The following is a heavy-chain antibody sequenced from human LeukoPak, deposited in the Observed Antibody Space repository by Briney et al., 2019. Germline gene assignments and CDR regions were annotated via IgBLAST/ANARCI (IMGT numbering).Heavy chain of an antibody. V-gene: IGHV4-61*02. D-gene: IGHD6-13*01. Sequence: PSQTLSLTCTVSGGSISSGSYYWSWIRQPAGKGLEWIGRIYTSGSTNYNPSLKSRVTISVDTSKDRFSLKLSSVTAADTAVYYCARDSSSFDPWGQGTLVTVSS. CDR2: IYTSGST. J-gene: IGHJ5*02. CDR1: GGSISSGSYY. CDR3: ARDSSSFDP.